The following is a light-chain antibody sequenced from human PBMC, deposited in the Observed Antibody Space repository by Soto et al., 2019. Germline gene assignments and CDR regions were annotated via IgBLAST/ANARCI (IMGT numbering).Light chain of an antibody. CDR3: QQLHGYPIT. CDR2: GTS. Sequence: EILLTQSPDTLSLSRCERATLSCRASERIYSAYLGWYQQKPGQAPRLLIYGTSSRATGIPDRFSGSGSGTDFTLTISRLEPEDFATYYCQQLHGYPITFGQGTRLEIK. V-gene: IGKV3-20*01. J-gene: IGKJ5*01. CDR1: ERIYSAY.